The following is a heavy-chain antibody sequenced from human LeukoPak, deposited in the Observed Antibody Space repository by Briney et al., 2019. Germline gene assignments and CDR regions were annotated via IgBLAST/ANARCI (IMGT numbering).Heavy chain of an antibody. CDR3: ARGARYFDWLSQSY. CDR2: IYPGDSDT. D-gene: IGHD3-9*01. V-gene: IGHV5-51*01. J-gene: IGHJ4*02. CDR1: GYSFTSYW. Sequence: GESLKISCKCSGYSFTSYWIGWVRQMPGKGLEWMGIIYPGDSDTRYSPSFQGQVTISADKSISTAYLQWSSLKASHTALYYCARGARYFDWLSQSYWGQGTLVTVSS.